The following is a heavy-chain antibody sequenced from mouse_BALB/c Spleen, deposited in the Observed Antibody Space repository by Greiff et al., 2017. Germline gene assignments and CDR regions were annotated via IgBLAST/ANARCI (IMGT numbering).Heavy chain of an antibody. CDR1: GFTFSDYY. J-gene: IGHJ3*01. Sequence: EVQLQESGGGLMKPGGSLKLSCAASGFTFSDYYMHWVRQTPEKRLEWVATISDGGSYTYYPDSVKGRFTISRDNAKNNLYLQMSSLKSEDTAMYYCARGGLGAWFAYWGQGTLVTVSA. D-gene: IGHD2-2*01. V-gene: IGHV5-4*02. CDR2: ISDGGSYT. CDR3: ARGGLGAWFAY.